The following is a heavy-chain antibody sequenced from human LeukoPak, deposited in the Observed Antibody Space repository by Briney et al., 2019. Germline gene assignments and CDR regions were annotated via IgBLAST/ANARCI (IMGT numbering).Heavy chain of an antibody. CDR3: ARCGVVVIGYDY. CDR1: GYTFTSYY. V-gene: IGHV1-46*01. CDR2: INPSGGST. Sequence: ASVKVSCKASGYTFTSYYMHWVRQAPGQGLEGMGIINPSGGSTSYAQKFQGRVTMTRDTSTSTVYMELSSLRSEDTAVYYCARCGVVVIGYDYWGQGTLVTVSS. D-gene: IGHD3-22*01. J-gene: IGHJ4*02.